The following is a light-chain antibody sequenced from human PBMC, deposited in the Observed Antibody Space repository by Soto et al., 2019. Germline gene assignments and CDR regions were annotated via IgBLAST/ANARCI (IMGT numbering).Light chain of an antibody. V-gene: IGKV3-20*01. CDR2: GAS. J-gene: IGKJ1*01. Sequence: EIVLTQSPGTLSLSPGERATLSCRASQSVSSSYLAWYQQKPGQAPRLLIYGASSRATGIPDRFSGSGSGTDFTLTISSLEPEDFEVYYGQQYGSSPWPFGQGTKVEIK. CDR3: QQYGSSPWP. CDR1: QSVSSSY.